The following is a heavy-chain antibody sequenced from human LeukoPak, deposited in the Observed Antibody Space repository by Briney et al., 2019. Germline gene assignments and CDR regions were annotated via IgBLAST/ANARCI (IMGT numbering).Heavy chain of an antibody. CDR3: ARVVSQRWLQTYYFDY. CDR1: GGSISSYY. J-gene: IGHJ4*02. D-gene: IGHD5-24*01. V-gene: IGHV4-4*07. CDR2: IYTSGCT. Sequence: TSETLSLTCTVSGGSISSYYWSWIRQPAGKGLEWIGRIYTSGCTNYNPSLKSRVTMSVDTSKNQFSLKLSSVTAADTAVYYCARVVSQRWLQTYYFDYWGQGTLVTVSS.